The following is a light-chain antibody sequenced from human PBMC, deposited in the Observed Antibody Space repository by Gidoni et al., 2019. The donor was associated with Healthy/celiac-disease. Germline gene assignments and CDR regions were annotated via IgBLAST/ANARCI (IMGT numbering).Light chain of an antibody. V-gene: IGKV1D-8*01. CDR3: QQYYSFPLT. CDR1: QSISSY. Sequence: VICMTQSPSLLSASTGDRVTISCRMSQSISSYLAWYQQKPGKAPELLIYAASTLQSGVPSRFSGSGSGTDFTLTISCLQSEDFATYYCQQYYSFPLTFGPGTKVDIK. J-gene: IGKJ3*01. CDR2: AAS.